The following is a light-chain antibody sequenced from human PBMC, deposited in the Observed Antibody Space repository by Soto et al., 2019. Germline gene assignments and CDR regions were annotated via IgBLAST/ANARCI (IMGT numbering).Light chain of an antibody. CDR3: QHYNNLPLT. J-gene: IGKJ4*01. CDR1: QSVSSN. CDR2: GAS. V-gene: IGKV3-15*01. Sequence: EIVITQSPATLSVSPGERATLSCRASQSVSSNLAWYQQKPGQAPRLLIYGASTRATGIPARFSGSGSGTEFTLTISSLQSEDFAVYYCQHYNNLPLTFGGGTKGDIK.